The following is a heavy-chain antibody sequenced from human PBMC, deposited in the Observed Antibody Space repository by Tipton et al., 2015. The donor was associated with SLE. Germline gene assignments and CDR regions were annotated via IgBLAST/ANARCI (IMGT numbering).Heavy chain of an antibody. CDR3: ALGAAAANFDY. V-gene: IGHV4-59*08. D-gene: IGHD6-13*01. J-gene: IGHJ4*02. Sequence: TLSLTCAVSGYSISSYYWSWIRQPPGKGLEWIGYIYYSGSTNYNPSLKSRVTISVDTSKNQFSLKLSSVTAADTAVYYCALGAAAANFDYWGQGTLVTVSS. CDR2: IYYSGST. CDR1: GYSISSYY.